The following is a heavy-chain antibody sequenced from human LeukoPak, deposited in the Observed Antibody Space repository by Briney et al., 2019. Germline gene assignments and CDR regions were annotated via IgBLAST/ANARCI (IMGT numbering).Heavy chain of an antibody. Sequence: PGGSLRLSCSASGFTFDDYGMNWVRQAPGKGLEWVSGSNWNGGSTGYADSVKGRFTISRDNAKSSLYLQVNSLRAEDTALYYCARASLGSGSYLYYYYYYMDVWGKGTTVTVSS. J-gene: IGHJ6*03. CDR3: ARASLGSGSYLYYYYYYMDV. D-gene: IGHD3-10*01. CDR1: GFTFDDYG. CDR2: SNWNGGST. V-gene: IGHV3-20*04.